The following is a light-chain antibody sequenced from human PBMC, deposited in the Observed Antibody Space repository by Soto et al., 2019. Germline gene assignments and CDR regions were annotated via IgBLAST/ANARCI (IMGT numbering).Light chain of an antibody. V-gene: IGLV2-14*01. J-gene: IGLJ2*01. Sequence: QSALTQPASVSGSPGQSISFSCAGSNSDVGAFNYVSWYQQHPGEAPKLIIYEVSNRPSGVSNRFSGSKSGNTASLTISGLQTEDEADYYCNSYTDMSTLVFGGGTKLTVL. CDR2: EVS. CDR3: NSYTDMSTLV. CDR1: NSDVGAFNY.